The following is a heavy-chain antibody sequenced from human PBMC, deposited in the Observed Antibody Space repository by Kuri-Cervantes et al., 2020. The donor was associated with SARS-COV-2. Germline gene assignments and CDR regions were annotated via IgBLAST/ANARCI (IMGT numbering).Heavy chain of an antibody. CDR3: ARVLHNYYDSSGYYYFDC. Sequence: ESLKISCAVYGGSFSGYYWSWIRQPPGKGLEWIGEINHSGSTNYNPSLKSRVTISVDTSKNQFSLNLRSVTAADTAVYYCARVLHNYYDSSGYYYFDCWGQGTLVTVSS. J-gene: IGHJ4*02. V-gene: IGHV4-34*01. CDR2: INHSGST. D-gene: IGHD3-22*01. CDR1: GGSFSGYY.